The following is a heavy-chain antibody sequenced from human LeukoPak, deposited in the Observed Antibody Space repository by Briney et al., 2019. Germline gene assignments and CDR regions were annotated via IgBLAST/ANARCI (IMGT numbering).Heavy chain of an antibody. Sequence: GGSLRLSCAASGFTFSSYEMNWVRQAPGKGLEWVSYISSSGSTIYYADSVKGRFTISRDNAKNSLYLQMNSLRAEDTAVYYCAELGITMIGGIWGKGTTVTVSS. V-gene: IGHV3-48*03. D-gene: IGHD3-10*02. J-gene: IGHJ6*04. CDR1: GFTFSSYE. CDR2: ISSSGSTI. CDR3: AELGITMIGGI.